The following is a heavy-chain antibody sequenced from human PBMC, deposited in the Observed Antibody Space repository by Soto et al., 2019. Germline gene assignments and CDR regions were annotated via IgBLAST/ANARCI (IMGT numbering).Heavy chain of an antibody. CDR1: GGSISSGGYY. V-gene: IGHV4-31*03. J-gene: IGHJ2*01. Sequence: QVQLQESGPGLVKPSQTLSLTCTVSGGSISSGGYYWSWIRQHPGKGLEWIGYLYYSGSTYYNPSLKRRVTISVDTSKNQFSLKLSSVTAADTAVYYCARSARTLWYFDLWGRGTLVTVSS. CDR3: ARSARTLWYFDL. CDR2: LYYSGST.